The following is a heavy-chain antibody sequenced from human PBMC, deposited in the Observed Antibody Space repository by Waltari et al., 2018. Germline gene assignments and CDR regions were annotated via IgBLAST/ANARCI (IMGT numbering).Heavy chain of an antibody. CDR3: AGRDYYDSSGYAFQH. J-gene: IGHJ1*01. D-gene: IGHD3-22*01. CDR2: IYSGGSN. V-gene: IGHV3-53*01. Sequence: EVQLVESGGGLIQPGGSLRLSCAASGFTVSSNYMSWVRQAPGKGLELVSVIYSGGSNYYADSVKGRFTIARDNSKNTLYLQMNSLRAEDTAVYYCAGRDYYDSSGYAFQHWGQGTLVTVSS. CDR1: GFTVSSNY.